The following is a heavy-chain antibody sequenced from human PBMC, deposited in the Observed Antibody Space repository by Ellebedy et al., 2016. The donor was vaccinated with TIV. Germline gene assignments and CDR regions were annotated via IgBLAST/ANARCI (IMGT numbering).Heavy chain of an antibody. CDR2: ISGSGGST. D-gene: IGHD3-9*01. CDR1: GFTFSSYA. Sequence: PGGSLRLSCAASGFTFSSYAMSWVRQAPGKGLEWVSAISGSGGSTYYADSVKGRFTISRDNSKNTLYLQMNSLRAEDTAVYYCAKVSYYDILTGPYWYFDLWGRGTLVTVSS. J-gene: IGHJ2*01. CDR3: AKVSYYDILTGPYWYFDL. V-gene: IGHV3-23*01.